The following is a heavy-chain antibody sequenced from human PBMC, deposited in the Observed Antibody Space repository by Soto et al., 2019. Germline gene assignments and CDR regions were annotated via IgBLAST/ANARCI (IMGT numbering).Heavy chain of an antibody. Sequence: QVQLVQSGAEVKKPGASVKVSCKTSGYTFTSYHISWVRQAPGQGLEWMGWISAYNTNTNYAQKFQGRVTRTSDTLTSTAYMELRSLRSDDTAVYYCARDTPPTDYWGQGTLVTVSS. CDR1: GYTFTSYH. CDR3: ARDTPPTDY. V-gene: IGHV1-18*01. CDR2: ISAYNTNT. J-gene: IGHJ4*02.